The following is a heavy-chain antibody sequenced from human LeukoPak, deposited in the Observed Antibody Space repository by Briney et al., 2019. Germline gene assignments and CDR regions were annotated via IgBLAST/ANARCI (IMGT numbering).Heavy chain of an antibody. CDR1: GHSFTSYW. CDR2: IYPGDSDT. V-gene: IGHV5-51*01. J-gene: IGHJ6*02. CDR3: ARHGDSSSWYSYYYYGMDV. D-gene: IGHD6-13*01. Sequence: GESLKISCKGSGHSFTSYWIGWVRQMPGKGLEWMGIIYPGDSDTRYSPSFQGQVTISADKSISTAYLQWSSLKASDTAMYYCARHGDSSSWYSYYYYGMDVWGQGTTVTVSS.